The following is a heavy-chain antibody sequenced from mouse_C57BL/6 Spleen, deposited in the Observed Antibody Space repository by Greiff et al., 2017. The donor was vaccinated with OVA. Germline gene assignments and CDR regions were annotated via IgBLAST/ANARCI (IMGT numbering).Heavy chain of an antibody. CDR1: GYTFTDYT. CDR2: IYPRDGST. CDR3: ASYYYGSSFY. J-gene: IGHJ2*01. Sequence: VQLQQSDAELVKPGASVKLSCKASGYTFTDYTIHWMKQRPEQGLEWIGYIYPRDGSTKYNEKFKGKATLTADKSSNTAYLQLSSLTSEDAAVYYCASYYYGSSFYWGQGTTLTVSS. V-gene: IGHV1-78*01. D-gene: IGHD1-1*01.